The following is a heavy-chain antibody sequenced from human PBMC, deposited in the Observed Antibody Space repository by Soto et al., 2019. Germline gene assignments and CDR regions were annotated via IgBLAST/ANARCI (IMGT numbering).Heavy chain of an antibody. D-gene: IGHD3-22*01. Sequence: EVQLVESGGGLVQPGGSLRLSCAASGFTFSSYNMNWVRQAPGKGLEWVSYISSSGSTIYYADSVKGRFTISRDNAKNSRYLQINSLRAEDTAVYYCARVAYYYDSSGYFYWGQGTLVTVSS. J-gene: IGHJ4*02. V-gene: IGHV3-48*01. CDR3: ARVAYYYDSSGYFY. CDR2: ISSSGSTI. CDR1: GFTFSSYN.